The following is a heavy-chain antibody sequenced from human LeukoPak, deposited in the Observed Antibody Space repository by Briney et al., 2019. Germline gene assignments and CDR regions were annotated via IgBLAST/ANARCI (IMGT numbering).Heavy chain of an antibody. J-gene: IGHJ2*01. CDR2: MNPNSGNT. V-gene: IGHV1-8*01. CDR3: ARLTSSWTYWYFDL. D-gene: IGHD6-13*01. Sequence: SCKAXXYTXTSYDINWVRQAPGQGLEWMGWMNPNSGNTVYAQKFKGRVTMTRNTSIRTAYMELSSLRSEDTAVYYCARLTSSWTYWYFDLWGRGTLVTVSS. CDR1: XYTXTSYD.